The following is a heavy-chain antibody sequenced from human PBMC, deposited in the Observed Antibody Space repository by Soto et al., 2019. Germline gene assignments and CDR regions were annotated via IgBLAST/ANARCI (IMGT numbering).Heavy chain of an antibody. CDR3: AREDTALRFLEWLPYYGMDV. D-gene: IGHD3-3*01. CDR2: ISSSSSTI. V-gene: IGHV3-48*02. CDR1: GFTFSSYS. J-gene: IGHJ6*02. Sequence: GGSLRLSCAASGFTFSSYSMNWVRQAPGKGLEWVSYISSSSSTIYYADSVKGRFTISRDNAKNSLYLQMNSLRDEDTAVYYCAREDTALRFLEWLPYYGMDVWGQGTTVTVS.